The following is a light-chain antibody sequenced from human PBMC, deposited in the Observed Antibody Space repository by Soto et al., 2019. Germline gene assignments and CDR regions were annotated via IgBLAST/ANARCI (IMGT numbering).Light chain of an antibody. CDR2: EVT. Sequence: QSVLTQPASVSGSLGQSITMSCTGTSTDVGGYNFVSWYQQHPDKAPKLLIYEVTNRPSGVSNRFSGSKSGNTASPTISGLQAEDEADYYCSSYTSTGTPVFGTGTKVTVL. CDR3: SSYTSTGTPV. CDR1: STDVGGYNF. J-gene: IGLJ1*01. V-gene: IGLV2-14*01.